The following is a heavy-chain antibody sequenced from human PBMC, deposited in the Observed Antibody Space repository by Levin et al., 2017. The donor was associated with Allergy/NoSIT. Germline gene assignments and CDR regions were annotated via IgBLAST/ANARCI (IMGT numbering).Heavy chain of an antibody. V-gene: IGHV3-74*01. CDR2: INSDGSST. CDR1: GFTFSTYW. CDR3: ARVGRLTGAV. J-gene: IGHJ4*02. D-gene: IGHD7-27*01. Sequence: GGSLRLSCAASGFTFSTYWMHWVRQAPGKGLVWVSRINSDGSSTNYADAVKGRFTISRDNAKNTLYLQMNSLGAEDTAVYYCARVGRLTGAVWGQGTLVTVSS.